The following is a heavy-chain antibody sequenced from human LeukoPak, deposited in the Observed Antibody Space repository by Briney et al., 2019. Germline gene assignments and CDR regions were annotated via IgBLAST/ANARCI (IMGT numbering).Heavy chain of an antibody. Sequence: KTSETLSLTCAVYGGSFSGYYWPWIRQPPGKGLEWIGEINHSGSTNYNPSLKSRVTISVDTSVNQFSLKLRSVTAADTAVYYCARSQATAMVSDYWGQGTLVTVSS. CDR3: ARSQATAMVSDY. J-gene: IGHJ4*02. V-gene: IGHV4-34*01. D-gene: IGHD2-2*01. CDR2: INHSGST. CDR1: GGSFSGYY.